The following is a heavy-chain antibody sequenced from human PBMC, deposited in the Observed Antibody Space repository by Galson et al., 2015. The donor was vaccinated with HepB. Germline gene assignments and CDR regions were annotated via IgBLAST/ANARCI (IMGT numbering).Heavy chain of an antibody. CDR1: GFLFSSYW. CDR2: INGDGSST. D-gene: IGHD3-16*01. J-gene: IGHJ6*02. Sequence: SLRLSCAASGFLFSSYWMHGVRQAPGKGLVWVSRINGDGSSTEHADSVEGRFISSRGTAKNTLYLQMNSLRVEDTAVYYCVRRGRYYYYGMDVWGQGTLVTVSS. V-gene: IGHV3-74*03. CDR3: VRRGRYYYYGMDV.